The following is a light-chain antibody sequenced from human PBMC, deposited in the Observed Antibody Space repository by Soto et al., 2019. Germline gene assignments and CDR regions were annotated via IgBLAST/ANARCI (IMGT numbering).Light chain of an antibody. CDR1: SSDVGSYNL. V-gene: IGLV2-23*01. CDR3: CSYAGTNTFV. CDR2: EGN. J-gene: IGLJ1*01. Sequence: QSALTQPASVSGSPGQSITISCTGTSSDVGSYNLVSWYQQHPGKAPKLMIYEGNKRPSGVSNRFSGSKSANTDSLTISGLQIEDEADYYCCSYAGTNTFVFGTGTKLTVL.